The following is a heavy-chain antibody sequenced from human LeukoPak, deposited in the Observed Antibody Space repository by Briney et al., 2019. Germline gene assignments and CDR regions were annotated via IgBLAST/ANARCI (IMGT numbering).Heavy chain of an antibody. V-gene: IGHV4-59*08. CDR1: GASISSYY. Sequence: SETLSLTCTVSGASISSYYWSWIRQPPGKGLEWIGYVSDSGSTNYNPSLKSRVTISVDTSKNQFSLKLSSVTAADTAVYYCARQNGQLVNYWDQGTLVTVSS. J-gene: IGHJ4*02. D-gene: IGHD6-6*01. CDR2: VSDSGST. CDR3: ARQNGQLVNY.